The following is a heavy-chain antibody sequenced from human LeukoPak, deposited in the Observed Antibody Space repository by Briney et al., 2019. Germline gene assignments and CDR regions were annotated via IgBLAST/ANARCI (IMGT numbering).Heavy chain of an antibody. J-gene: IGHJ6*03. CDR3: ARGRTADYYQYYMDV. Sequence: SETLSLTCTVSGASVSSGSYYWTWIRQTAGKKLEWVGRIYSSGTTNYNPSLKSRVTISLDTSKNQFSLKLSSVTAADTAVYYCARGRTADYYQYYMDVWGTGTTVTVSS. V-gene: IGHV4-61*02. CDR1: GASVSSGSYY. CDR2: IYSSGTT. D-gene: IGHD5-18*01.